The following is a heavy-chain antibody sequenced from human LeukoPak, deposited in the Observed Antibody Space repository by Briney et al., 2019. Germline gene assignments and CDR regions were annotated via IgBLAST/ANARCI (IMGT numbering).Heavy chain of an antibody. D-gene: IGHD3-3*01. Sequence: PSETLSLTCTVSGGSISSYYWSWIRQPPGKGLEWIGYIYYSGSTNYNPSLKSRVTMSVDTSKNQFSLKLSSVTAADTAVYYCARDRSYYDFWSGYYPENWFDPLGPGNPGHRLL. J-gene: IGHJ5*02. CDR3: ARDRSYYDFWSGYYPENWFDP. CDR2: IYYSGST. CDR1: GGSISSYY. V-gene: IGHV4-59*01.